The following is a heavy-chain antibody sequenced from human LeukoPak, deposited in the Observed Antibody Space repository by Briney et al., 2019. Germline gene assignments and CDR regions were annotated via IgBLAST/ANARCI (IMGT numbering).Heavy chain of an antibody. CDR3: ASGGYCGDTSCYPNYFDP. CDR1: SGSIRNYF. Sequence: SETLSLTCTVSSGSIRNYFWSWIRQPPGRGLEWIGYIYYIGSTNYNYNPSLKSRVSISVDTSKSQFSLKLSSVTAADTAVYYCASGGYCGDTSCYPNYFDPWGQGTLVTVSS. J-gene: IGHJ5*02. CDR2: IYYIGSTNY. V-gene: IGHV4-59*01. D-gene: IGHD2-2*01.